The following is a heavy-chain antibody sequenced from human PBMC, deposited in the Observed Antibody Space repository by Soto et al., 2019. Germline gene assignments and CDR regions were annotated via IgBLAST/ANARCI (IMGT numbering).Heavy chain of an antibody. CDR3: ARDSRDGPGNFPH. Sequence: ASVKVSCKASGYTFTGYGISWVRQAPGQGLEWMGWISAYNGDTNYAQNLQGRVTMTTGTSTSTAYMELRSLISDDTAVYYCARDSRDGPGNFPHWGQGTLVTV. J-gene: IGHJ1*01. V-gene: IGHV1-18*01. CDR2: ISAYNGDT. CDR1: GYTFTGYG.